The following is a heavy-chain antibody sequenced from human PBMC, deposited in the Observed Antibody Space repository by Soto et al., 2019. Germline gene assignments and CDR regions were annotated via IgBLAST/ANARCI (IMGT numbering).Heavy chain of an antibody. Sequence: PSDTLSLTSTVSGGSISSGDYYWSWIRHPPGKGLEWIGYIYYSGSTYYNPSLKSRVTISGDTSKNQFALKLSSVTAADTSGYYCAREKACSGDNAFEIWGQGTMVTVSS. V-gene: IGHV4-30-4*02. CDR3: AREKACSGDNAFEI. J-gene: IGHJ3*02. D-gene: IGHD2-15*01. CDR2: IYYSGST. CDR1: GGSISSGDYY.